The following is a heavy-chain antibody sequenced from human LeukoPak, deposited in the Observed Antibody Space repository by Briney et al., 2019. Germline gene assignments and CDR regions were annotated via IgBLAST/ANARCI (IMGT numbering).Heavy chain of an antibody. Sequence: QPGGSLRLSCAASGFTLSSYAMSWVRQAPGKGLEWVSSISASGGSTNYADSVKGRFTISRDTSKKTLYLEMNSLRAEDTAIYYCAKELVAAAGLYFDYWGQGTLVTVSS. D-gene: IGHD6-13*01. CDR2: ISASGGST. V-gene: IGHV3-23*01. J-gene: IGHJ4*02. CDR1: GFTLSSYA. CDR3: AKELVAAAGLYFDY.